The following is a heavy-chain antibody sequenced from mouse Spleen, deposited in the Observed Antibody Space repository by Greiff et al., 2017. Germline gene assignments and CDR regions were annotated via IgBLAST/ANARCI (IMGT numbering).Heavy chain of an antibody. D-gene: IGHD2-1*01. V-gene: IGHV1-80*01. CDR2: IYPGDGDT. CDR1: GYAFSSYW. Sequence: QVQLKESGAELVKPGASVKISCKASGYAFSSYWMNWVKQRPGKGLEWIGQIYPGDGDTNYNGKFKGKATLTADKSSSTAYMQLSSLTSEDSAVYFCARLLYYGNYYAMDYWGQGTSVTVSS. J-gene: IGHJ4*01. CDR3: ARLLYYGNYYAMDY.